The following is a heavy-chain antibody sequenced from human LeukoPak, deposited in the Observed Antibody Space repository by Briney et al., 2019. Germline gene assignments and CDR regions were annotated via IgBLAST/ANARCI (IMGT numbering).Heavy chain of an antibody. CDR3: ARDREGAKDFDH. D-gene: IGHD1-26*01. Sequence: AASVKVSRKASGYTFTGYYMHWVRQAPGQGLEWMGWFNPNSGGTNYAQKFQGRVTMTRDTSISTAYMELRSLRSDDTAVYYCARDREGAKDFDHWGQGTLVTVSS. CDR1: GYTFTGYY. V-gene: IGHV1-2*02. J-gene: IGHJ4*02. CDR2: FNPNSGGT.